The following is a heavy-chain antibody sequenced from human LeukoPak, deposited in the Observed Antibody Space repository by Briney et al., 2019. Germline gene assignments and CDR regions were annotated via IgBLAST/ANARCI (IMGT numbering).Heavy chain of an antibody. Sequence: PSETLSLTCTVSGGSISSYYWSWTRQPPGKGLEWIGYIYYSGSTNYNPSLKGRVTISVDTSKNQSSLKLSSVTAADTAVYYCAGGYSYGPQFDYWGQGTLVTVSS. CDR2: IYYSGST. V-gene: IGHV4-59*01. D-gene: IGHD5-18*01. J-gene: IGHJ4*02. CDR3: AGGYSYGPQFDY. CDR1: GGSISSYY.